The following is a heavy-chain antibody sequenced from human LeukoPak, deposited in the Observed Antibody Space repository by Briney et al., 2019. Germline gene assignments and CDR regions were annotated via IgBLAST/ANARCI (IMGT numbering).Heavy chain of an antibody. CDR1: GYTFTSYA. CDR3: ASALTTGHHDAFDT. D-gene: IGHD4-11*01. CDR2: INTNTGNP. J-gene: IGHJ3*02. Sequence: GASVKVSCKASGYTFTSYAMNWVRQAPGQGLEWMGWINTNTGNPTYAQGFTGRFVFSLDTSVTTAYLQISSLKAEDTAVYYCASALTTGHHDAFDTWGQGTMVTVSS. V-gene: IGHV7-4-1*02.